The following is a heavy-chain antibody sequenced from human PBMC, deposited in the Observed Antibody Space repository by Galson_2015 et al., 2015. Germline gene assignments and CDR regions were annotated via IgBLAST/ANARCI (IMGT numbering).Heavy chain of an antibody. CDR2: IYPGDSDT. CDR3: ARHVSYDYVWGSYRYIPDY. Sequence: QSGAEVTKPGESLKISCKGSGYSFTSYWIGWVRQMPGKGLEWMGIIYPGDSDTRYSPSFQGQVTISADKSISTAYLQWSSLKASDTAMYYCARHVSYDYVWGSYRYIPDYWGQGTLVTVSS. D-gene: IGHD3-16*02. J-gene: IGHJ4*02. CDR1: GYSFTSYW. V-gene: IGHV5-51*01.